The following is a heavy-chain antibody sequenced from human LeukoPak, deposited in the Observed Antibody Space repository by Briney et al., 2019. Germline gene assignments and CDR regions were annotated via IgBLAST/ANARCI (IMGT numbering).Heavy chain of an antibody. Sequence: GGSLRLSCAASGFTFSNYWINWVRQAPGKGLEWVANIKQDGSEKSYVDPVKGRFTISRDNTKNSLYLQMNSLRAEDTAVYYCAKILVVVPAEHYFDYWGQGTLVTVSS. D-gene: IGHD2-2*01. CDR3: AKILVVVPAEHYFDY. V-gene: IGHV3-7*01. CDR1: GFTFSNYW. J-gene: IGHJ4*02. CDR2: IKQDGSEK.